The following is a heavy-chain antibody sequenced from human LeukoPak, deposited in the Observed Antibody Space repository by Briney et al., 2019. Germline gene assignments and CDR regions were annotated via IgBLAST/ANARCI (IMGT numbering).Heavy chain of an antibody. J-gene: IGHJ3*01. Sequence: ASVKVSCKGSGYNFNVYYIHWVRQAPGQGLEWMGWMDPESGETIYAPKFQGRVSMTRDTSITTAYMELISLTFDDPAMYYCATRGGLTPNTLAMWGHGTMVTVSS. CDR2: MDPESGET. D-gene: IGHD2-15*01. CDR3: ATRGGLTPNTLAM. CDR1: GYNFNVYY. V-gene: IGHV1-2*02.